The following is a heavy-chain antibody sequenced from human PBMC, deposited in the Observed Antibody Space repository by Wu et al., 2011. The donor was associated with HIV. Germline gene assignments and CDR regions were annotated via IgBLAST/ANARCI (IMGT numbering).Heavy chain of an antibody. Sequence: QVQLVQSGAEVKRPGSSVKVSCKTSRATFSSYSISWVRKAPGQGLEWMGVIIPVLGTTKNAQKFQDRVTMTTDTSTSTAYMELRSLRSDDTAVYYCARDGSSAQLDLYYNHMDVWGKGTTVTVSS. J-gene: IGHJ6*03. CDR3: ARDGSSAQLDLYYNHMDV. CDR2: IIPVLGTT. V-gene: IGHV1-69*05. D-gene: IGHD6-6*01. CDR1: RATFSSYS.